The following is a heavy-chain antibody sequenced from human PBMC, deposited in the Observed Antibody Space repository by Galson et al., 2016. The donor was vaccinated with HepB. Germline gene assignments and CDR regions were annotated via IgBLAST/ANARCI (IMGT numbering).Heavy chain of an antibody. CDR2: IYPIGET. Sequence: SLRLSCAASGFTVSTNYMTWVRQAPGKGLEWLSVIYPIGETHYADSVKGRFTISRDISKNMVYLQMNSLRAADTAVYYCARASYHYDTDGNPTGYFDIWGQGTMVTVSS. D-gene: IGHD3-22*01. CDR3: ARASYHYDTDGNPTGYFDI. V-gene: IGHV3-53*01. J-gene: IGHJ3*02. CDR1: GFTVSTNY.